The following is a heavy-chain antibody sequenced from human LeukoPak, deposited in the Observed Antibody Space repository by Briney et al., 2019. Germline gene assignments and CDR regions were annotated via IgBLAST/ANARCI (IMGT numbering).Heavy chain of an antibody. CDR3: ARVCSSISCYGGDFDY. CDR1: GFTFSVHY. J-gene: IGHJ4*02. V-gene: IGHV3-72*01. CDR2: IRNKYNSHTT. D-gene: IGHD2-2*01. Sequence: GRCLSLSRAASGFTFSVHYMGWVRQAPGKGLEWGGGIRNKYNSHTTEYAASVKGRFTISIDDSKNALYLQMNSLKADDTAVYYCARVCSSISCYGGDFDYWGQGTLVTVS.